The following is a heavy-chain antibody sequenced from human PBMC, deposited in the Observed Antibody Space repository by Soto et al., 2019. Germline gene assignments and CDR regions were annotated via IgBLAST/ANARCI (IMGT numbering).Heavy chain of an antibody. D-gene: IGHD3-10*02. J-gene: IGHJ3*02. V-gene: IGHV3-33*01. CDR3: ARDSDYVPAFDI. CDR2: TWYDGSNK. CDR1: GFTFSSYG. Sequence: QVQLVESGGGVVQPGRSLRLSCAASGFTFSSYGMHWVRQTPGKELEWVAVTWYDGSNKYYADSVKGRFTISRDNSKNTLYLQMNSLRAEDTAVYYCARDSDYVPAFDIWGQGTMVTVSS.